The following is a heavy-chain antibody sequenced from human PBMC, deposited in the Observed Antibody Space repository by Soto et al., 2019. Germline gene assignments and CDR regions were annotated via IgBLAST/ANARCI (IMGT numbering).Heavy chain of an antibody. CDR1: GGTFSSYA. CDR3: ARDPPQLGGQYSYYGMDL. V-gene: IGHV1-69*13. CDR2: IIPIFGTA. J-gene: IGHJ6*02. Sequence: SVKVSCNASGGTFSSYAISWVRQAPGQGPGWMGGIIPIFGTANYAQKFQGRVTITADESTSTAYMELSSLRSEDTAVYYCARDPPQLGGQYSYYGMDLWGQWTAVSV. D-gene: IGHD3-16*01.